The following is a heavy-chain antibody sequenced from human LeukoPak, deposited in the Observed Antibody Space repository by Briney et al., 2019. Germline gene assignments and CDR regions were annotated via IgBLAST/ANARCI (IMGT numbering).Heavy chain of an antibody. CDR1: GFTFISYA. D-gene: IGHD6-13*01. J-gene: IGHJ6*02. CDR2: ISSNGGST. CDR3: VRSKQPYYYYGMDF. Sequence: GGSLRLSCAASGFTFISYAMHWVRQAPGKGMEYVSAISSNGGSTYYANSVKGRFTISRDNSKNTLYLQIGSVRAEHMAVYSCVRSKQPYYYYGMDFWGQGTTVTVSS. V-gene: IGHV3-64*01.